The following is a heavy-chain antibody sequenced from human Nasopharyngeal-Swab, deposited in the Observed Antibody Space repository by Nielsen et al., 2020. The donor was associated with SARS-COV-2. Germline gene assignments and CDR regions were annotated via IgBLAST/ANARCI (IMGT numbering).Heavy chain of an antibody. CDR2: INAGNGNT. Sequence: ASVKVSCKASGYTFTSYAMHWVRQAPGQRLEWMGWINAGNGNTNYSQKFQGRVTITRDTSASTAYMELSSLRSEDTAVYYCARVEAGYSSGGPYYYYGMDVWGQGTTVTVSS. J-gene: IGHJ6*02. D-gene: IGHD6-19*01. V-gene: IGHV1-3*01. CDR1: GYTFTSYA. CDR3: ARVEAGYSSGGPYYYYGMDV.